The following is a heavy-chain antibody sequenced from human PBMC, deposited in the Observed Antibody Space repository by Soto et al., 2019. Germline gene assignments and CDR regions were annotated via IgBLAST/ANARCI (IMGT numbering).Heavy chain of an antibody. V-gene: IGHV3-9*01. D-gene: IGHD3-3*01. CDR1: GFTFDDYA. J-gene: IGHJ6*03. CDR2: ISWNSGSI. CDR3: AKDYYDLTLYYYMDV. Sequence: GGSLRLSCAASGFTFDDYAMHWVRQAPGKGLEWVSGISWNSGSIGYADSVKGRFTISRDNAKNSLYLQMNSLRAEDTALYYCAKDYYDLTLYYYMDVWGKGTTVTVSS.